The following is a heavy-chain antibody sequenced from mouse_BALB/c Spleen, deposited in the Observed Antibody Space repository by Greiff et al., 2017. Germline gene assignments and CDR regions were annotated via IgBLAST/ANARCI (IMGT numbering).Heavy chain of an antibody. J-gene: IGHJ4*01. CDR3: ARSLYDYVTGYAMDY. CDR1: GYTFSSYW. CDR2: ILPGSGST. Sequence: VKLQESGAELMKPGASVKISCKATGYTFSSYWIEWVKQRPGHGLEWIGEILPGSGSTNYNEKFKGKATFTADTSSNTAYMQLSSLTSEDSAVYYCARSLYDYVTGYAMDYWGQGTSVTVSS. V-gene: IGHV1-9*01. D-gene: IGHD2-4*01.